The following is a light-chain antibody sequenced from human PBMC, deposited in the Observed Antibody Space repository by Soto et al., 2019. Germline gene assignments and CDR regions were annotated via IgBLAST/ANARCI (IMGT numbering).Light chain of an antibody. Sequence: QSVLTQPPSVSGAPGQRVTISCTGSSSNIGAGYDVHWYQQLPGRAPKLLIYGNTNRPSRVPDGYSGSKSCTSAYLAITGLQAEDEADYYCLSFDSSLSVVFGGETKLTVL. CDR2: GNT. V-gene: IGLV1-40*01. J-gene: IGLJ2*01. CDR3: LSFDSSLSVV. CDR1: SSNIGAGYD.